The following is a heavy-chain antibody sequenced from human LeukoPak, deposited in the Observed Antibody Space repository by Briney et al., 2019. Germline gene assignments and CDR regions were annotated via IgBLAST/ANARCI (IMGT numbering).Heavy chain of an antibody. CDR3: ARCIAAAGQIIDY. D-gene: IGHD6-13*01. V-gene: IGHV3-30*03. CDR1: GFTFSDYG. CDR2: ISFDGSNK. Sequence: PGRSLRLSCRASGFTFSDYGMHWVRQTPGKGLEWVALISFDGSNKYYGESVTGRFTISRDNAKNSLYLQMNSLRADDTAVYYCARCIAAAGQIIDYWGQGTLVTVSS. J-gene: IGHJ4*02.